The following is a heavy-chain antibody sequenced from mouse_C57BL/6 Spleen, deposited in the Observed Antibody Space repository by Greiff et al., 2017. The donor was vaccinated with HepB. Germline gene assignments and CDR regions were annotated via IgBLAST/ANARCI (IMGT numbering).Heavy chain of an antibody. Sequence: VQLQQSGAELVKPGASVKISCKASGYAFSSYWMNWVKQRPGKGLEWIGQIYPGDGDTNYNGKFKGKATLTEDKSSSTAYMQLSSLTSEDSAVYFCARYPNWDWDAMDYWGQGTSVTVSS. V-gene: IGHV1-80*01. CDR3: ARYPNWDWDAMDY. D-gene: IGHD4-1*01. J-gene: IGHJ4*01. CDR1: GYAFSSYW. CDR2: IYPGDGDT.